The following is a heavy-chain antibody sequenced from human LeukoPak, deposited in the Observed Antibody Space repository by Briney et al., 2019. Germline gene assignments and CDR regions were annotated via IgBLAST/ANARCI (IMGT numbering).Heavy chain of an antibody. D-gene: IGHD3-16*01. Sequence: SETLSLTCTVSGGSISSSSYYWGWIRQPPGKGLEWIGSIYYSGSTYYNPSLKSRVTISVDTSKNQFSLKLSSVTAADTAVYYCARGEDDLPDYWGQGTLVTVSS. J-gene: IGHJ4*02. CDR2: IYYSGST. CDR1: GGSISSSSYY. V-gene: IGHV4-39*01. CDR3: ARGEDDLPDY.